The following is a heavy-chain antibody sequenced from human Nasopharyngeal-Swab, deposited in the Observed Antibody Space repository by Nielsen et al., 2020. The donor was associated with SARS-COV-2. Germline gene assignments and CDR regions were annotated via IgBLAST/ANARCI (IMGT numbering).Heavy chain of an antibody. Sequence: GESLKISCAASGFTFSSYWMSWVRQAPGKGLEWVANINQDGNEKYYVDSVKGRFTISRDNAKNSLYLQMNSLRAEDTAVYYCARDTGYCSGGSCYLSHFDYWGQGTLVTVSS. D-gene: IGHD2-15*01. J-gene: IGHJ4*02. CDR2: INQDGNEK. CDR1: GFTFSSYW. CDR3: ARDTGYCSGGSCYLSHFDY. V-gene: IGHV3-7*01.